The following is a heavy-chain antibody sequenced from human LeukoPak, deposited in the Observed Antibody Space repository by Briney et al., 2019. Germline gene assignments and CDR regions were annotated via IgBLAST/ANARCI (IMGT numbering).Heavy chain of an antibody. CDR2: IYHSGST. Sequence: SETLSLTCTVSGYSISSGYYWGWIRPPPGKGLEWIGRIYHSGSTYYNPSLKSRVTISVDTSKNQFSLKLSSVTAADTAVYYCARVKGWPPGWFDPWGQGTLVTVSS. V-gene: IGHV4-38-2*02. CDR1: GYSISSGYY. CDR3: ARVKGWPPGWFDP. J-gene: IGHJ5*02. D-gene: IGHD2-15*01.